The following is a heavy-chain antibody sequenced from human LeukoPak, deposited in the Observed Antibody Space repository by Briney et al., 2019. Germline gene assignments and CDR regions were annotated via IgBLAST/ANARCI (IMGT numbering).Heavy chain of an antibody. V-gene: IGHV4-59*01. J-gene: IGHJ4*02. Sequence: SETLSLTCTVSGGSISSYYWSWIRQPPGKGLEWIGYIYYSGSTNYNPSLKSRVTISVDTSKNQFSLKLSSVTAADTAVYYCARDQGSYYFDYWGQGTLVIVSS. CDR3: ARDQGSYYFDY. CDR2: IYYSGST. CDR1: GGSISSYY.